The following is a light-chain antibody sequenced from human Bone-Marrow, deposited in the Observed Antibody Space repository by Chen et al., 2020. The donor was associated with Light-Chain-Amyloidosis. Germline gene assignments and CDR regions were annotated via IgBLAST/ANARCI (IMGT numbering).Light chain of an antibody. CDR1: NIETKS. V-gene: IGLV3-21*02. CDR3: QVWDSSSDHGV. J-gene: IGLJ3*02. Sequence: SYVLTQPPSVSVAPGQTARITCERNNIETKSVHWYQQRPGQAPGVVVYDDSERPSGIPERFSGSNSGNTATLTISRVEAGDEADYYCQVWDSSSDHGVFGGGTKLTVV. CDR2: DDS.